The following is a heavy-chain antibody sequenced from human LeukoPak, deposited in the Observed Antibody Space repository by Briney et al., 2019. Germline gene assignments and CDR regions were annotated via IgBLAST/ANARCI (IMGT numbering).Heavy chain of an antibody. CDR3: ARDSSGYYYLEFDP. CDR1: GGSFSGYY. V-gene: IGHV4-34*01. J-gene: IGHJ5*02. D-gene: IGHD3-22*01. Sequence: PSETLSLTCAVYGGSFSGYYWSWIRQPPGKGLEWIGEINHSGSTNYNPSLKSRVTISVDTSKNQFSLKLSSVTAADTAVYYCARDSSGYYYLEFDPWGQGTLVTVSS. CDR2: INHSGST.